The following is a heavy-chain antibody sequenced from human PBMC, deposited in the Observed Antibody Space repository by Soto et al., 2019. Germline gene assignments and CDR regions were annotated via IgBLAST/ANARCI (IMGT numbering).Heavy chain of an antibody. V-gene: IGHV3-64D*08. D-gene: IGHD3-3*01. J-gene: IGHJ4*02. CDR1: GFTFSSYA. CDR2: ISSDGGTT. CDR3: VKMGPLFGVIIVYYFDY. Sequence: GGSLRLSCSASGFTFSSYAMHWVRQAPGKGLEYVSGISSDGGTTYHADSVKGRFTVSRDNSKNTLYLQMSSLRAEDTAAYYCVKMGPLFGVIIVYYFDYWGQGTLVTVSS.